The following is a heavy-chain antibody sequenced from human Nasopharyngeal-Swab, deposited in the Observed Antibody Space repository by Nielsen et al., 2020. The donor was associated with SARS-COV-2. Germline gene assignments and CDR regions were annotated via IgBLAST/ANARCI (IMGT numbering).Heavy chain of an antibody. CDR2: ISAYNGNT. D-gene: IGHD3-16*02. CDR1: GYTFTSYG. V-gene: IGHV1-18*01. J-gene: IGHJ4*02. CDR3: ARVGHYDYVWGSYRYNCYFDY. Sequence: ASVKVSCKASGYTFTSYGISWVRRAPGQGLEWMGWISAYNGNTNYAQNLQGRVTMTTDTSTSTAYMELRSLRSDDTAVYYCARVGHYDYVWGSYRYNCYFDYWGQGTLVTVSS.